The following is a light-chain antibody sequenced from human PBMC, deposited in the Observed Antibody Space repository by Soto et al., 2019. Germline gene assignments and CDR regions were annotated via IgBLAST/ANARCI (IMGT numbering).Light chain of an antibody. Sequence: DIQMTQSPSSLSAFAGDRVTITCRASQGIRSGLGWYQQKPGKAPKRLIDAASSLQSGVPSRFSGSGSGTEFTLTISSLQPEDFATYYCLQHNTYPLTFGGGTKVEIK. CDR3: LQHNTYPLT. V-gene: IGKV1-17*01. J-gene: IGKJ4*01. CDR2: AAS. CDR1: QGIRSG.